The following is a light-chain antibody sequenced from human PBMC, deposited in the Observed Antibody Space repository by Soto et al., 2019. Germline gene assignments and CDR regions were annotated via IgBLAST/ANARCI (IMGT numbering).Light chain of an antibody. J-gene: IGKJ1*01. Sequence: DIQMTQSLSTLSASVGDRVTITCRASQSIRSWLAWYKQKPGKATKLLIYKASSLESGVPSRFSGSGTGTEFTLTISSLHPDDFATYYCKQYNSYSGTFVQGKKVEIK. CDR2: KAS. CDR3: KQYNSYSGT. CDR1: QSIRSW. V-gene: IGKV1-5*03.